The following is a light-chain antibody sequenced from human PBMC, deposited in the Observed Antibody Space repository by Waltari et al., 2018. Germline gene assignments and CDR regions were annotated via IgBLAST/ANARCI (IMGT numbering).Light chain of an antibody. CDR1: QSVSSN. V-gene: IGKV3D-15*01. J-gene: IGKJ5*01. Sequence: EIVMTQSPATLSVSPGERATLPCRASQSVSSNLAWYQQKPGQAPRLLIYGASTRATGIPARFNGSESGTEFTLTISSLQSEDFAVYYCQQYNNWPPITFGQGTRLEIK. CDR3: QQYNNWPPIT. CDR2: GAS.